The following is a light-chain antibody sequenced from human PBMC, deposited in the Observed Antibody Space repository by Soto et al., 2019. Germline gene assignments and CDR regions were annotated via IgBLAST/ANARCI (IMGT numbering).Light chain of an antibody. V-gene: IGLV2-11*01. CDR2: DVS. Sequence: QSALTQPRSVSGSPGQSVTISCTGTSTDFGGYNYVSWYQQHPGKVPKLMLYDVSKRPSGVPDRFSGSKSGNTASLTISGLQAEDEADYYCCSYAGRDTLDGFGSGTKLTVL. CDR1: STDFGGYNY. J-gene: IGLJ1*01. CDR3: CSYAGRDTLDG.